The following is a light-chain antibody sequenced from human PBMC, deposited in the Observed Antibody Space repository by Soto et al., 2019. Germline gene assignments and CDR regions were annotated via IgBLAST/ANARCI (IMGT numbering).Light chain of an antibody. CDR1: QSVASSY. J-gene: IGKJ1*01. Sequence: EVVLTQSPGTLSLSPGERVTLSCRASQSVASSYLAWYQQKPGRAPRLLFYSASSRATGIPDRFSGSGSGTEFTLTISRLQPDDVANYYCQHYNSYSEAFGQGTKVELK. CDR2: SAS. V-gene: IGKV3-20*01. CDR3: QHYNSYSEA.